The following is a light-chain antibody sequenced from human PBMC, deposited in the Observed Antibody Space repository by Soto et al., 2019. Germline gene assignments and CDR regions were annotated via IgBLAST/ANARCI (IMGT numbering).Light chain of an antibody. CDR3: QKYSASPRT. CDR2: GAS. Sequence: EIVLTQFPGTLSLSPGESATLSCRTSESISSSYLAWYQQRPGQPPRLFIYGASKTATGIPDRFSGSGSGTDFTLSISRLEPEDFGMYYCQKYSASPRTFGQGTKLEIK. CDR1: ESISSSY. V-gene: IGKV3-20*01. J-gene: IGKJ2*01.